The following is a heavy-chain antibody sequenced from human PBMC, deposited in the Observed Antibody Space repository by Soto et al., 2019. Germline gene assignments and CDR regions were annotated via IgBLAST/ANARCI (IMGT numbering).Heavy chain of an antibody. CDR2: IYYSGST. CDR1: GGSISRGGYY. Sequence: PSETLSLTCTVSGGSISRGGYYWSWIRQHPGKGLEWIGYIYYSGSTYYNPSLKSRVTISVDTSKNQFSLKLSSVSAGGTAVFYCARVPYYDFWSGYLNWFDPWGQGTLVTVSS. CDR3: ARVPYYDFWSGYLNWFDP. D-gene: IGHD3-3*01. V-gene: IGHV4-31*03. J-gene: IGHJ5*02.